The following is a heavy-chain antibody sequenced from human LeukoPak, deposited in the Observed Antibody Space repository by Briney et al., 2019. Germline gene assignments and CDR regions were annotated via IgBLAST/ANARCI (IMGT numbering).Heavy chain of an antibody. V-gene: IGHV1-8*01. CDR1: GYTFTSYD. CDR3: ATHGGYSYGYYFDY. D-gene: IGHD5-18*01. Sequence: GASVKVSCKASGYTFTSYDINWVRQATGQGLEWMGWMNPNSGNTGYAQKFQGRVTMTRNTSISTAYMELSSLRSEDTAVYYCATHGGYSYGYYFDYWGQGTLVAVSS. J-gene: IGHJ4*02. CDR2: MNPNSGNT.